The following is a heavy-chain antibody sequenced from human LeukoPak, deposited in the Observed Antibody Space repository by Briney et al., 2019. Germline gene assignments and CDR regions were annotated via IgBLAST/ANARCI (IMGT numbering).Heavy chain of an antibody. V-gene: IGHV3-15*01. J-gene: IGHJ4*02. CDR3: TTDTGWSYFDY. Sequence: GGSLRLSCAASGFTFSNAWMSWVRQAPGKGLEWVGRIKSKTDGATTDYAAPVKGRFTISRDDSKNTLYLQMNSLKTEDTAVYYCTTDTGWSYFDYWGQGTLVTVSS. D-gene: IGHD6-19*01. CDR1: GFTFSNAW. CDR2: IKSKTDGATT.